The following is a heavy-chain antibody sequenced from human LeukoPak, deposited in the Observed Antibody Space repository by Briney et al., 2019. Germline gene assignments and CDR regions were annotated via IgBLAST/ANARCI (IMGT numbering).Heavy chain of an antibody. Sequence: GGSLRLSCAASGFTFSNAWMSWVRQAPGKGLEWVGRIKRKTDGGTTDYAAPVKGRFTTSRDDSKNTLYLQMNSLKTEDTAVYYCTTRHRYGDYFYYSYYYMDVWGKGTTVTVSS. CDR1: GFTFSNAW. D-gene: IGHD4-17*01. J-gene: IGHJ6*03. CDR3: TTRHRYGDYFYYSYYYMDV. V-gene: IGHV3-15*01. CDR2: IKRKTDGGTT.